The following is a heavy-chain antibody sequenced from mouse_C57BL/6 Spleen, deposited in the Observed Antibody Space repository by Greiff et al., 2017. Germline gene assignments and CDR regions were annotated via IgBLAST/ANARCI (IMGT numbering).Heavy chain of an antibody. CDR1: GYAFSSYW. J-gene: IGHJ2*01. V-gene: IGHV1-80*01. CDR3: ARRGNYVGFDY. D-gene: IGHD6-1*01. CDR2: IYPGDGDT. Sequence: QVQLQQSGAELVKPGASVKISCKASGYAFSSYWMNWVKQRPGKGLEWIGQIYPGDGDTNYNGKFKGKATLTADKSSSTAYMQLSSLTSEDSAVYYCARRGNYVGFDYWGQGTTLTVSS.